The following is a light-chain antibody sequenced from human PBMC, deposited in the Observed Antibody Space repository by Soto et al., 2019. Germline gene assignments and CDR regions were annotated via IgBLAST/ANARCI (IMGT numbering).Light chain of an antibody. CDR1: QSVSSN. J-gene: IGKJ1*01. V-gene: IGKV3-15*01. CDR2: GAS. CDR3: QPYNNWPRT. Sequence: EIVMTQSPATLSVSPGERATLSCRASQSVSSNLAWYQQKPGQAPRLPIYGASTRATGIPARFSGSGSGTEFTLTISSLQSEDFAVYYCQPYNNWPRTFGQGTKVDIK.